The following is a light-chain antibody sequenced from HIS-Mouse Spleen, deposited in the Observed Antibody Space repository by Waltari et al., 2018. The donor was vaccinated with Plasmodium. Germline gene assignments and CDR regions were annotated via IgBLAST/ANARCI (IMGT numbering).Light chain of an antibody. CDR3: QQYNNPRTT. CDR2: GAS. Sequence: EIVMTQSPATLSVSPGERATLSCRASQRGSSNLAWYQQKPGQAPRLLIYGASTRATGSPARFSCSGSETEFTLTISSLQSEDFAVYYCQQYNNPRTTFGQGTKLEIK. CDR1: QRGSSN. V-gene: IGKV3-15*01. J-gene: IGKJ2*01.